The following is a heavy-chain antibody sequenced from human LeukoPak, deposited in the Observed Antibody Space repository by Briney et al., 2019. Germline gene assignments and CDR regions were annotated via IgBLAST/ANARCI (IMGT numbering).Heavy chain of an antibody. CDR1: GYSFTGYN. CDR2: ISAYNGNT. CDR3: ARDSYDASGYYWEY. Sequence: ASVKVPCKASGYSFTGYNIHWVRQAPGQGLEWMGWISAYNGNTKYAQKVQGRLTMTTDTSTSTAFLELRRLRSDDTAVYFCARDSYDASGYYWEYWGQGTLVTVSS. D-gene: IGHD3-22*01. J-gene: IGHJ4*02. V-gene: IGHV1-18*04.